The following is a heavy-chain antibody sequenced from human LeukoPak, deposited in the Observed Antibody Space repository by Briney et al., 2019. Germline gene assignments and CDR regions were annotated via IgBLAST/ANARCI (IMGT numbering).Heavy chain of an antibody. Sequence: TGGSLRLSCAASEFSLINAWMSWVRQAPGKGLEWVGRIRSEADGGTLDYAALVKGRSTISRDASKNTLYLQMNSLKTEDTAVYYCTTVIMGTPKDDYWGQGTLVTVSS. CDR3: TTVIMGTPKDDY. J-gene: IGHJ4*02. V-gene: IGHV3-15*01. CDR1: EFSLINAW. D-gene: IGHD4-23*01. CDR2: IRSEADGGTL.